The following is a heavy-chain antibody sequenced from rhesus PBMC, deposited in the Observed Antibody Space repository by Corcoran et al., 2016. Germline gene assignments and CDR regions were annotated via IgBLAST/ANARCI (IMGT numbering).Heavy chain of an antibody. V-gene: IGHV3S5*01. CDR3: AKDHGGRYPED. Sequence: VQLVETGGGLVQPGGSLNLSFTASGFTFRTYGMNWVRQAPGKGLEWVSTISDTGGNTYYADSVKGRFTISRDNSKNTLSLQMNSLRTEDTAVYFCAKDHGGRYPEDWGQGVLVTVSS. CDR2: ISDTGGNT. D-gene: IGHD4-29*01. J-gene: IGHJ4*01. CDR1: GFTFRTYG.